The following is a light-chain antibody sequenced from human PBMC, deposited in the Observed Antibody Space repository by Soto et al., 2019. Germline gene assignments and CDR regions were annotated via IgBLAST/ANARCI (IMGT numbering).Light chain of an antibody. V-gene: IGKV1-5*01. CDR3: QQYNSYSALT. J-gene: IGKJ4*01. CDR2: DAS. Sequence: DIQMTQSPSTLSASLGDRVTITCRASQSISSRLAWYQQKPGKAPKLLXYDASSLESGVPSRFSGSGSGTEFTLTISSLQPDDFATYYCQQYNSYSALTFGGGTKVDIK. CDR1: QSISSR.